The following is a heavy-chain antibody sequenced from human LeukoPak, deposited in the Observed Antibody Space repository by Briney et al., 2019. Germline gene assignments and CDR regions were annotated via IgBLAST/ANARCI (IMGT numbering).Heavy chain of an antibody. Sequence: ASVKVSCKASGYTFTSYGISWVRQAPGQGLEWMGWISAYNGNTNYAQKFQGRVTITTDESTSTAYMELSSLRSEDTAVYYCARRMTVAGTRWFDPWGQGTLVTVSS. CDR1: GYTFTSYG. J-gene: IGHJ5*02. CDR3: ARRMTVAGTRWFDP. CDR2: ISAYNGNT. V-gene: IGHV1-18*01. D-gene: IGHD6-19*01.